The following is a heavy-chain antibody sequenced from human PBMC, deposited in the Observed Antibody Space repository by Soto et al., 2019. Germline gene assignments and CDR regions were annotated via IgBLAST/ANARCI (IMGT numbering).Heavy chain of an antibody. D-gene: IGHD2-15*01. V-gene: IGHV1-8*01. Sequence: GASVKVSCKTSGYTFSTYDINWVRQAPGQGLEWMGWMNPNSGNTGYAHQFLGRVTMTRNTSISTAYMELSSLRSEDTAVYYCARPTFGGQYTIDYWGQGTVVTVSS. J-gene: IGHJ4*02. CDR2: MNPNSGNT. CDR3: ARPTFGGQYTIDY. CDR1: GYTFSTYD.